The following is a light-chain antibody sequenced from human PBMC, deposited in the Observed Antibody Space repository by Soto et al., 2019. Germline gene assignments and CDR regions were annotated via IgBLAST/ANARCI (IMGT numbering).Light chain of an antibody. J-gene: IGKJ1*01. V-gene: IGKV3-20*01. CDR2: VAS. Sequence: EIVLTQCPDTLSLSPGERATLSCRASQSVSSSNLAWNQHKPGQAPRLLIYVASRRATGIPDRFSGSGSGTEFTLTITRLEPEDFAVYYCQQHGSGPWTFGQGTKVEIK. CDR3: QQHGSGPWT. CDR1: QSVSSSN.